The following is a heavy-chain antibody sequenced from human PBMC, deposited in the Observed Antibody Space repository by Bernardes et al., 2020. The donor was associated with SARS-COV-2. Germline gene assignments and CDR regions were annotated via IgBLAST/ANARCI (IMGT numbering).Heavy chain of an antibody. D-gene: IGHD6-13*01. CDR1: GGSISTYY. V-gene: IGHV4-59*01. Sequence: SETLSLTCTVSGGSISTYYWSWIRQPPGRGLEWIGYIYYSGSTNYNPSLKSRVTISVDTSKNQFSLKLSSVTAADTAVYYCARGGHSSSSVLSWLDPWGQGTLVTVSS. J-gene: IGHJ5*02. CDR2: IYYSGST. CDR3: ARGGHSSSSVLSWLDP.